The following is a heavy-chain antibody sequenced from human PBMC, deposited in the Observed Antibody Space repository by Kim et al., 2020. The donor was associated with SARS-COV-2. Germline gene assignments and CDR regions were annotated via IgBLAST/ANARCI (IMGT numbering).Heavy chain of an antibody. CDR2: IIPIFGTA. V-gene: IGHV1-69*13. D-gene: IGHD3-9*01. CDR3: ARSPYYDILTGYYGAFDY. J-gene: IGHJ4*02. Sequence: SVKVSCKASGGTFSSYAISWVRQAPGQGLEWMGGIIPIFGTANYAQKFQGRVTITADESTSTAYMELSSLRSEDTAVYYCARSPYYDILTGYYGAFDYWGQGTLVTVSS. CDR1: GGTFSSYA.